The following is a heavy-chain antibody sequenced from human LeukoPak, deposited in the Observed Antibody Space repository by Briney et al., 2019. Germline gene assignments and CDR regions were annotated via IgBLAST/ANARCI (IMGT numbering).Heavy chain of an antibody. D-gene: IGHD3-10*01. CDR2: ISAYNGNT. CDR1: GYTFTSYG. Sequence: ASVKVSCKASGYTFTSYGISWVRQAPGQGLEWMGWISAYNGNTNYAQKLQGRVTMTTDTSTSTAYMELRSLRPDDTAVYYCARDPTTYGSGSYYKGGFDPWGQGTLVTVSS. J-gene: IGHJ5*02. CDR3: ARDPTTYGSGSYYKGGFDP. V-gene: IGHV1-18*01.